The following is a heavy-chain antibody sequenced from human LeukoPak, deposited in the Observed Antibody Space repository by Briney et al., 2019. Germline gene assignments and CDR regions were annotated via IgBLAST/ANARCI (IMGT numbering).Heavy chain of an antibody. CDR1: GFTFSSYS. V-gene: IGHV3-21*01. CDR2: ISSSSSYI. J-gene: IGHJ6*03. D-gene: IGHD2/OR15-2a*01. CDR3: ARGRLGSPQNYYMDV. Sequence: PGGSLRLSCAASGFTFSSYSMNWVRQAPGKGLEWVSSISSSSSYIYYADSVKGRFTISRDNAKNSLYLQMNSLRAEDTAVYYCARGRLGSPQNYYMDVWGKGTTVTVSS.